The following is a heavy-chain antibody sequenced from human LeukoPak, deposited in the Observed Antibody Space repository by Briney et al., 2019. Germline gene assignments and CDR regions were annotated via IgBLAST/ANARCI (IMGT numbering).Heavy chain of an antibody. CDR2: TNTNTGNP. D-gene: IGHD6-13*01. V-gene: IGHV7-4-1*02. Sequence: ASVKVSCKASGYTFTSYAMNWVRQAPGQGLEWMGWTNTNTGNPTYAQGFTGRFVFSLGTSVSTAYLQISSLKAEDTAVYYCARDLDQQLVSRGRGYWGQGTLVTVSS. CDR1: GYTFTSYA. J-gene: IGHJ4*02. CDR3: ARDLDQQLVSRGRGY.